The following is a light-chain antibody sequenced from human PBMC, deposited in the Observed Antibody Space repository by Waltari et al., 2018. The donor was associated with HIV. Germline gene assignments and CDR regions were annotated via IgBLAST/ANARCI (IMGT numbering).Light chain of an antibody. CDR1: NSNIGAPFD. Sequence: SVLTQPTSVSGAPGQGVTITCTGNNSNIGAPFDVHWYRQSPGTAPKLGIYGASGRPSGGPDRFSCSRSGASVSLDITGLRAEDEGDYYCQSYDSRLSGLWVFGGGTKLTVL. CDR3: QSYDSRLSGLWV. J-gene: IGLJ3*02. V-gene: IGLV1-40*01. CDR2: GAS.